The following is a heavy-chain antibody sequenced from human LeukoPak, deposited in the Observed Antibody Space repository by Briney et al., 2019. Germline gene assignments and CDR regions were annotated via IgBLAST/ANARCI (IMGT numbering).Heavy chain of an antibody. CDR2: VIPIFGTA. D-gene: IGHD3-22*01. J-gene: IGHJ4*02. Sequence: SVKVSCKASGGTFSRYAIIWVRQAPGQGLEWMGGVIPIFGTANYAQKFQGRVTITTDESTSTAYLELSSLRSEDTAVYYCARAAYYYDSSGYYFDYWGQGTLVTVSS. CDR1: GGTFSRYA. CDR3: ARAAYYYDSSGYYFDY. V-gene: IGHV1-69*05.